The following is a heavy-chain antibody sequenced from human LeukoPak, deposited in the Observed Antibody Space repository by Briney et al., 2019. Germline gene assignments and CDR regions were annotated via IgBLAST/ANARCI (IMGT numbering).Heavy chain of an antibody. CDR1: GGSISSYY. CDR2: IFYTGST. D-gene: IGHD5-12*01. V-gene: IGHV4-59*01. Sequence: PSETLSLTCTVSGGSISSYYWSWIRQPPGKGLEWIGYIFYTGSTNYNPSLRSRVTISVDTSKNQVSLILSSVTAADTAVYYCSRGRAAAFDVWGQGTMVTVSS. CDR3: SRGRAAAFDV. J-gene: IGHJ3*01.